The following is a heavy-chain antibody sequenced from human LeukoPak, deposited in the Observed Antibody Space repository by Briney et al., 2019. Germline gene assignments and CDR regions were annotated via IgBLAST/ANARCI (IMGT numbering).Heavy chain of an antibody. CDR3: VKGQTMVVIFWDF. CDR2: ISGNGGST. Sequence: GGSLRLSCAAPGFSFSSYAMSWVRQAPGKGLEWVSAISGNGGSTYYADSVKGRFTISRDNSKNTLYLQMNRLRAEDTAMCYCVKGQTMVVIFWDFWPQRTLVTVSS. CDR1: GFSFSSYA. D-gene: IGHD2/OR15-2a*01. V-gene: IGHV3-23*01. J-gene: IGHJ4*02.